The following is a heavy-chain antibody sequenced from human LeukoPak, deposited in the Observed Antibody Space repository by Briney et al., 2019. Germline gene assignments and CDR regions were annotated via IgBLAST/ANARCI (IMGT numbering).Heavy chain of an antibody. CDR3: ARDLAWFGELTFDP. V-gene: IGHV1-2*06. D-gene: IGHD3-10*01. CDR2: INPNSGGT. CDR1: GYTFTGYY. J-gene: IGHJ5*02. Sequence: GGSLRLSCAASGYTFTGYYMHWVRQAPGQGLEWMGRINPNSGGTNYAQKFQGRVTMTRDTSISTAYMELSRLRSDDTAVYYCARDLAWFGELTFDPWGQGTLVTVSS.